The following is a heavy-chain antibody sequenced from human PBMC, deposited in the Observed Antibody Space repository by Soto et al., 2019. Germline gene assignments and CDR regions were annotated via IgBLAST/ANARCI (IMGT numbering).Heavy chain of an antibody. J-gene: IGHJ4*02. CDR2: TYYRSKWYN. Sequence: HSQTLSLTCAISGDSVSINSAAWTLIRQSPSRGLEWLGRTYYRSKWYNNYAVSVKSRITINPDTSKNQFSLQLNSVTPGDTAVYYCARDRLGDGYNDYWGQGTLVTVSS. D-gene: IGHD5-12*01. V-gene: IGHV6-1*01. CDR1: GDSVSINSAA. CDR3: ARDRLGDGYNDY.